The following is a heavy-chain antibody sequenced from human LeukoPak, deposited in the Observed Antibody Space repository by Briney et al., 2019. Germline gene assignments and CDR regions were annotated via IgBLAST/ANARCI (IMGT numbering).Heavy chain of an antibody. Sequence: SETLSLTCAVSGGSISSGGYSWSWIRQPPGKGLEWIGYIYDSGSTYYNPSLKSRVTISLDRSKNQFSLKLSSVTAADTAVYYCARRPLGPIEFWGQGTLVTVSS. CDR2: IYDSGST. J-gene: IGHJ4*02. CDR3: ARRPLGPIEF. D-gene: IGHD7-27*01. CDR1: GGSISSGGYS. V-gene: IGHV4-30-2*01.